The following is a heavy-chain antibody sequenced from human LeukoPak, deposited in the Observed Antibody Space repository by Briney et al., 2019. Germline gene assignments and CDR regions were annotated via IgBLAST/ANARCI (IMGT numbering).Heavy chain of an antibody. CDR1: GFTFSSYS. Sequence: QPGGSLRLSCAASGFTFSSYSLNWVRQAPGKGLEWVSCISPSSTSMYYADSVKGRFTISRDNARNSLYLQMNSLSTEDTALYYCARDAASGNNWFDPWGQGTLVTVSS. CDR3: ARDAASGNNWFDP. J-gene: IGHJ5*02. CDR2: ISPSSTSM. D-gene: IGHD3-3*01. V-gene: IGHV3-48*01.